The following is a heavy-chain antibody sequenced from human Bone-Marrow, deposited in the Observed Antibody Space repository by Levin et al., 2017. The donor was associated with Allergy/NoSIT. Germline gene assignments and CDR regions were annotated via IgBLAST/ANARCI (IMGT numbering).Heavy chain of an antibody. Sequence: SQTLSLTCTVSGGSISSSSYYWGWIRQPPGKGLEWIGSIYYSGSTYYNPSLKSRVTISVDTSKNQFSLKLSSVTAADTAVYYCARDRSEELGIDYWGQGTLVTVSS. D-gene: IGHD1-26*01. CDR3: ARDRSEELGIDY. J-gene: IGHJ4*02. CDR2: IYYSGST. V-gene: IGHV4-39*07. CDR1: GGSISSSSYY.